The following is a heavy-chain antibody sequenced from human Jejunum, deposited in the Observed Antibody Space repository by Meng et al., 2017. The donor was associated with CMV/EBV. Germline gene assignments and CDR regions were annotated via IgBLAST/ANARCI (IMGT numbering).Heavy chain of an antibody. Sequence: QVQLVQSGTEVKKPGSSVKVSCKSSGGVFNNYALNWVRQAPGQGLEWMGIINTSVGYTSHAQKFQGRVTMTRDTSTSTVHMEVSSLRSADTAVYYCARASRVLGGFDYWGQGTLVTVSS. J-gene: IGHJ4*02. V-gene: IGHV1-46*02. CDR1: GGVFNNYA. CDR3: ARASRVLGGFDY. D-gene: IGHD3-16*01. CDR2: INTSVGYT.